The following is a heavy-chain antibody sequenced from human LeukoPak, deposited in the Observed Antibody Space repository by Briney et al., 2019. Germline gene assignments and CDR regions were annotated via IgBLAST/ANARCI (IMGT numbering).Heavy chain of an antibody. Sequence: VASVKVSCKASGYTFTSYGVSWVRQAPGQGLEWMGWISAYNGNTNYAQKLQGRVTITADESTKTAYMDLSNLTSDDTAVYYCAIEGISTSGGWFDPWGQGTLVIVSS. J-gene: IGHJ5*02. D-gene: IGHD2-2*01. CDR1: GYTFTSYG. CDR2: ISAYNGNT. CDR3: AIEGISTSGGWFDP. V-gene: IGHV1-18*01.